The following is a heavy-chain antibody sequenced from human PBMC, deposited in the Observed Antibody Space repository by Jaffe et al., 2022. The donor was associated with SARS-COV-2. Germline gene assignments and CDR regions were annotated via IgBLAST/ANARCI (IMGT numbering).Heavy chain of an antibody. CDR2: VNPKSGNT. CDR3: VRAFVSFLIYGARKHQMDV. Sequence: QVQLVQSGAEVKKPGASVKVSCKASGYTFTNYDINWVRQATGQGLEWMGWVNPKSGNTGYAQKFQGRVTMTRNTSISTVYMELSSLRSEDTAVYFCVRAFVSFLIYGARKHQMDVWGKGTTVTVSS. D-gene: IGHD2-8*01. J-gene: IGHJ6*04. CDR1: GYTFTNYD. V-gene: IGHV1-8*01.